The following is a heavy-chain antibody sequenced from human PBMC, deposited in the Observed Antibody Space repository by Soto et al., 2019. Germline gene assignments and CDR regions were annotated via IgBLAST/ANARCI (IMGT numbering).Heavy chain of an antibody. V-gene: IGHV3-66*01. D-gene: IGHD2-15*01. CDR1: GFIVSDTY. CDR3: AREPRYCRGGSCSITGDAYDI. CDR2: ISNRGDT. J-gene: IGHJ3*02. Sequence: EVQLVESGGGLVQPGGSLRLSCTASGFIVSDTYVSWVRQAPGKGLEWVSVISNRGDTHYADSVRGRFSLSRDISDNTLHLQMNSLSVEDTAVYYCAREPRYCRGGSCSITGDAYDIRGQGTMVTVSS.